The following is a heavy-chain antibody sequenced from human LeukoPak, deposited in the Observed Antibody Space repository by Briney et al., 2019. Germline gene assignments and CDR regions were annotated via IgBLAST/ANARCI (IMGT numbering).Heavy chain of an antibody. CDR1: GGSISSDY. D-gene: IGHD3-9*01. J-gene: IGHJ5*01. V-gene: IGHV4-59*08. CDR3: ARLSNYGILTSNSWFDS. CDR2: IYYSGST. Sequence: SQTLSLTCRVSGGSISSDYWTWIRQPPGKALEWIGYIYYSGSTNYNPSLKSRVTISLDRSKTHFFLNLSSVAAADTAVYYCARLSNYGILTSNSWFDSWGQGTLVTVSS.